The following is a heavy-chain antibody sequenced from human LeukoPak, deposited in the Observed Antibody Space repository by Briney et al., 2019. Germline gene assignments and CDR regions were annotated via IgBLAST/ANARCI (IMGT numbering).Heavy chain of an antibody. CDR1: GGTFSSYA. CDR3: ARAQLWLGWFDP. D-gene: IGHD5-18*01. CDR2: INPSGGST. V-gene: IGHV1-46*01. J-gene: IGHJ5*02. Sequence: GASVKVSCKASGGTFSSYAISWVRQAPGQGLEWMGIINPSGGSTSYAQKSQGRVTMTRDTSTSTVYMELSSLRSEDTAVYYCARAQLWLGWFDPWGQGTLVTVSS.